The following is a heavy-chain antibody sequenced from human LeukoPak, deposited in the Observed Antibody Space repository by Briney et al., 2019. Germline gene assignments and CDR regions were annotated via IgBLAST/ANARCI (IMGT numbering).Heavy chain of an antibody. J-gene: IGHJ4*02. D-gene: IGHD5-24*01. Sequence: ASVKVSCKAPGYTFTSYYMHWVRQAPGQGLEWMGIINPSGGSTSYAQKFQGRVTMTRDMSTGTVYMELSSLRSEDTAVYYCAREGDGYSPFDYWGQGTLVTVSS. CDR2: INPSGGST. CDR3: AREGDGYSPFDY. V-gene: IGHV1-46*01. CDR1: GYTFTSYY.